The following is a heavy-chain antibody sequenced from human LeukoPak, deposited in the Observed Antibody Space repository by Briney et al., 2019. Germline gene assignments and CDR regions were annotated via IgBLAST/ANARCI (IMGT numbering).Heavy chain of an antibody. Sequence: SETLSLTCAVYVGSFSGYYWSWIRQPPGKGLEWIGEINHSGSTNYNPSLKSRVTISVDTSKNQFSLKLSSVTAADTAVYYCARSRITIFGVVTRGHWFDPWGQGTLVTVSS. CDR3: ARSRITIFGVVTRGHWFDP. D-gene: IGHD3-3*01. J-gene: IGHJ5*02. V-gene: IGHV4-34*01. CDR2: INHSGST. CDR1: VGSFSGYY.